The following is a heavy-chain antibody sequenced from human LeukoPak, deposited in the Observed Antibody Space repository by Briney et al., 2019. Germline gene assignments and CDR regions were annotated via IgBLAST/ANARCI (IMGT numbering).Heavy chain of an antibody. V-gene: IGHV3-53*01. J-gene: IGHJ4*02. CDR3: ARERSYYGFDY. D-gene: IGHD1-26*01. CDR2: IYSGGST. CDR1: GFTVSSNY. Sequence: GGSLRLSCAASGFTVSSNYMSWVRQAPGKGLEWVSVIYSGGSTYYADSVTGRFTISRDNSKNTLYLQMNSLRAEDAAVYYCARERSYYGFDYWGQGTLVTVSS.